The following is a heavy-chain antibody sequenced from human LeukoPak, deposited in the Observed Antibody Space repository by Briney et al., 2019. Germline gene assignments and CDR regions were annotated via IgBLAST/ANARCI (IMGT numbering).Heavy chain of an antibody. CDR2: IIPKFGST. Sequence: SVKLSCTASGGTFSFYSLNWVRQAPGQGLEWMGGIIPKFGSTYYAQKFHDRLSITTDDSTTTAYMELSSLRSEDTAVYYCARLPSLRGYSGYDAGYWGQGTLVTVSS. V-gene: IGHV1-69*05. J-gene: IGHJ4*02. CDR3: ARLPSLRGYSGYDAGY. D-gene: IGHD5-12*01. CDR1: GGTFSFYS.